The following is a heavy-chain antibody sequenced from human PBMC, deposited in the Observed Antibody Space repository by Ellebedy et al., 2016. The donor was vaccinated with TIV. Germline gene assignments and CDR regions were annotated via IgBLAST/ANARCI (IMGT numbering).Heavy chain of an antibody. Sequence: PGGSLRLSCATSGFTFSNYWMHWVRQVPGKGLEWVSRIHIDGSRTAYADSVKGRFTISRDNAKNTLYLQMNSLRAEDTSMYYCARGDVVGYYMDVWGKGTTVTVSS. J-gene: IGHJ6*03. CDR1: GFTFSNYW. V-gene: IGHV3-74*01. CDR2: IHIDGSRT. CDR3: ARGDVVGYYMDV. D-gene: IGHD3-10*01.